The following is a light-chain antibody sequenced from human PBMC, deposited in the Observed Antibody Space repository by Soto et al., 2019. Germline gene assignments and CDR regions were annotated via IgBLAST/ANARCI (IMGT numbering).Light chain of an antibody. J-gene: IGKJ3*01. CDR2: GAS. CDR3: QQYNNWPRGVT. CDR1: QSVSSN. Sequence: EIVMTQSPATLSVSPGERATLSCRASQSVSSNLAWYQQKPGQAPRLLIYGASTRATGIPARFSGSGSGTEFTLTISSLQSDDFAAYYCQQYNNWPRGVTFGPGTKVDIK. V-gene: IGKV3-15*01.